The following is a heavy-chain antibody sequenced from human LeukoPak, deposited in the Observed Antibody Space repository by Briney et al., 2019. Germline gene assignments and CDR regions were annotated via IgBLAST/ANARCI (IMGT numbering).Heavy chain of an antibody. V-gene: IGHV4-39*01. CDR2: IYYSGST. CDR3: ARSGWFGEASTL. CDR1: RGSLSSISYF. Sequence: PSETLSLTCTVSRGSLSSISYFWGGVRQPAGKGLEWLGSIYYSGSTYYNPPLKSRVTLSVDTSKNQFSLKLNSVTAADTAVYYCARSGWFGEASTLWGQGTLVTVSS. D-gene: IGHD3-10*01. J-gene: IGHJ4*02.